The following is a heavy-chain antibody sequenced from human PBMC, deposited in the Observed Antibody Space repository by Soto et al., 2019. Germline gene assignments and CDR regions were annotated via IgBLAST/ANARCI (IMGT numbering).Heavy chain of an antibody. Sequence: ASVKVSCKASGYTFTGYYMHWVRQAPGQGLEWMGWINPNSGGTNYAQKFQGRVTMTRDTSISTAYMELSRLRSDDTAVYYCAREGYDILTGGYYYYCGMDVWGQGTTVTVSS. CDR3: AREGYDILTGGYYYYCGMDV. CDR1: GYTFTGYY. D-gene: IGHD3-9*01. CDR2: INPNSGGT. V-gene: IGHV1-2*02. J-gene: IGHJ6*02.